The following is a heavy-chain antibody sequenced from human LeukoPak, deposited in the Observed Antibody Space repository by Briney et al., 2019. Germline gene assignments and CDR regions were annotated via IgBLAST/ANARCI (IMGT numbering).Heavy chain of an antibody. CDR3: ARSGQWFRPMDYFDY. D-gene: IGHD3-22*01. Sequence: SETLSLTCAVYGGSFSGYYWSWIRQPPGKGLEWLGEINHSGSTNYNPSLKSRVTISVDTSKNQFSLKLSSVTAADTAVYYCARSGQWFRPMDYFDYWGQGTLVTVSS. J-gene: IGHJ4*02. V-gene: IGHV4-34*01. CDR1: GGSFSGYY. CDR2: INHSGST.